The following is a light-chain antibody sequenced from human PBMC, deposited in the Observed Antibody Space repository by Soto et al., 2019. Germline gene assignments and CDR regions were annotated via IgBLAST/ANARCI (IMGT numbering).Light chain of an antibody. Sequence: QSALTQPASVSGSPGQSITISCTGTSSDVGGCNCVSWYQQHPGKAPKLMIYDVSNRPSGVSNRFSGSKSGNTASLTISGLQAEDEADYYCSSYTSSSTVVFGGGTKLTVL. J-gene: IGLJ2*01. CDR3: SSYTSSSTVV. V-gene: IGLV2-14*01. CDR2: DVS. CDR1: SSDVGGCNC.